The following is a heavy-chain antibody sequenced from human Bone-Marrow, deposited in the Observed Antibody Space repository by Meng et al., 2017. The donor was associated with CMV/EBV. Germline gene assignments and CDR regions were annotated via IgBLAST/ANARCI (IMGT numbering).Heavy chain of an antibody. CDR1: GFTFSSYW. V-gene: IGHV3-74*01. Sequence: LSLTCAASGFTFSSYWMHWVRQAPGKGLVWVSRINSDGSSTSYADSVKGRFTISRDNAKNTLYLQMNSLRAEDTAVYYCERSAGRDGHWGQGTLVTVSS. CDR2: INSDGSST. D-gene: IGHD1-26*01. CDR3: ERSAGRDGH. J-gene: IGHJ4*02.